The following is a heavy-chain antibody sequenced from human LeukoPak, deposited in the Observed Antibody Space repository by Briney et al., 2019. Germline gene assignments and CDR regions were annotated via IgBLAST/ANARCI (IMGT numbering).Heavy chain of an antibody. V-gene: IGHV3-23*01. J-gene: IGHJ4*02. D-gene: IGHD6-19*01. CDR1: GYTFSNYA. CDR3: AKDYSSGWYAYYFDS. CDR2: ISDSGGTT. Sequence: GGSLRLSCAASGYTFSNYAMGWVRQAPGKGLEWVSGISDSGGTTFYADSVKGRFTISRDNSKNTLYLQMISLKADDTAVYYCAKDYSSGWYAYYFDSWGQGTLVSVSS.